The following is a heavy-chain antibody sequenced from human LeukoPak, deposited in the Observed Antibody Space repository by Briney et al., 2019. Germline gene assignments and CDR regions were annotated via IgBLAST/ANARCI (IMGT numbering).Heavy chain of an antibody. CDR3: ARLYDASAYGAFDI. V-gene: IGHV3-66*02. CDR2: VYGDGTT. J-gene: IGHJ3*02. Sequence: PGGSLRLSCAASGFTVSSSYMGWVRQAPGKGLEWVSAVYGDGTTYYPDSVKGRFTISRDNSQNTLYLQMDSLRAEDTAVYYCARLYDASAYGAFDIWGQGTMVTVSS. CDR1: GFTVSSSY. D-gene: IGHD3-22*01.